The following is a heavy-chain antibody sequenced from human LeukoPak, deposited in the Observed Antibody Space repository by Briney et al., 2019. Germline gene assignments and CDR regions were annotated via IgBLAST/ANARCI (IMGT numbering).Heavy chain of an antibody. D-gene: IGHD5/OR15-5a*01. V-gene: IGHV4-59*01. J-gene: IGHJ6*02. CDR3: AREVSPSDHYYYYGVDV. CDR1: GGSISSYY. Sequence: SETLSLTCTVSGGSISSYYWSWIRQPPGKGLEWIGYTFYNGRTNYNPSLKSRVTISADTSKNQFSLNLNSVTAADTAVYYCAREVSPSDHYYYYGVDVWGRGTTVTVSS. CDR2: TFYNGRT.